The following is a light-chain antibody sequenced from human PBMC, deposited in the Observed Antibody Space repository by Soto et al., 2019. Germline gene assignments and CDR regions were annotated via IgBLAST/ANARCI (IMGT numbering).Light chain of an antibody. CDR1: QSVSSS. CDR3: QQYNNWWT. Sequence: EVVMTQSPATVSLSPGERATLSCRASQSVSSSLAWYQQKPGQAPRLLIYGASTMAAVITDRFSGSGSETEFTLTISIQQAEDFTIYYCQQYNNWWTFGQGTKLEIK. J-gene: IGKJ1*01. CDR2: GAS. V-gene: IGKV3-15*01.